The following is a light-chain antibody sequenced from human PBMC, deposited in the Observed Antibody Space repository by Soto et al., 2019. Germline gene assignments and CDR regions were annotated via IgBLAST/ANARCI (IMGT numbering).Light chain of an antibody. V-gene: IGKV3-20*01. J-gene: IGKJ1*01. CDR3: QQYGSSRT. Sequence: EIALTQSPGTLSLSPGERATLSFRASQSLSSSYLAWYQQKPGQAPRLLIYGASSRATGIPDRFSGSGSGTDFTLTISRLEPEDFAVYYCQQYGSSRTFGQGTKVDIK. CDR1: QSLSSSY. CDR2: GAS.